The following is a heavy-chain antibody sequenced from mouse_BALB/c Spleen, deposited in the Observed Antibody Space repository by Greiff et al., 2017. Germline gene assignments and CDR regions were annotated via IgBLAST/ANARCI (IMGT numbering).Heavy chain of an antibody. D-gene: IGHD1-1*01. CDR3: ARRGVYYYGSSYDY. CDR1: GFNIKDTY. CDR2: IDPANGNT. V-gene: IGHV14-3*02. Sequence: EVHLVESGAELVKPGASVKLSCTASGFNIKDTYMHWVKQRPEQGLEWIGRIDPANGNTKYDPKFQGKATITADTSSNTAYLQLSSLTSEDTAVYYCARRGVYYYGSSYDYWGQGTTLTVSS. J-gene: IGHJ2*01.